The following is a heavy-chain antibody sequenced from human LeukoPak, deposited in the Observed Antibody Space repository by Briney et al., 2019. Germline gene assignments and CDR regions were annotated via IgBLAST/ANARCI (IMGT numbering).Heavy chain of an antibody. J-gene: IGHJ4*02. CDR1: GFTCSSYV. V-gene: IGHV3-23*01. D-gene: IGHD3-16*02. Sequence: GGSLRLSCAASGFTCSSYVMSWVRQAPGKELEWVSTISGSGSGGSTNYADSVKGRFTISRDNSKNTLYLQMNSLRVEDTAAYYCARGFGGVIVYSDYWGQGTLVTVSS. CDR3: ARGFGGVIVYSDY. CDR2: ISGSGSGGST.